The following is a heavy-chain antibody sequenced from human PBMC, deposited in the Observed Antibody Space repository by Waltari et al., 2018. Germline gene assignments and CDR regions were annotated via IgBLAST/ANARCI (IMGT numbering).Heavy chain of an antibody. CDR2: IYHSGST. Sequence: QVQLQESGPGLVKPSETLSLTCAVSGYSISSGYYWGWIRQPPGKGLEWIGSIYHSGSTYYNPSLKSRVTISVDTSKNQFSLKLSSVTAADTAVYYCARERLELRTADYWGQGTLVTVSS. D-gene: IGHD1-7*01. CDR1: GYSISSGYY. CDR3: ARERLELRTADY. V-gene: IGHV4-38-2*02. J-gene: IGHJ4*02.